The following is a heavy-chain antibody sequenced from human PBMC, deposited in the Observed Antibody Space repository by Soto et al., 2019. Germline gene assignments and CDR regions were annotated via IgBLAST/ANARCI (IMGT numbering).Heavy chain of an antibody. CDR3: TRNPRGVAAPFDY. D-gene: IGHD6-19*01. V-gene: IGHV1-3*01. Sequence: GASVKVSCKASGYTFTSYAMHWVRQAPGQRLEWMGWINAGNGNTKYSQKFQGRVTITRDTSASTAYMELNSLKTEDTAVYYCTRNPRGVAAPFDYWGQGTLVTVSS. CDR2: INAGNGNT. CDR1: GYTFTSYA. J-gene: IGHJ4*02.